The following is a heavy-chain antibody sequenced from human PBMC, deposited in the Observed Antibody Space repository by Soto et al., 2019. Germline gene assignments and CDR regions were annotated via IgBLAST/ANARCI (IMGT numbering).Heavy chain of an antibody. CDR3: TRFYGAYSFWFDP. V-gene: IGHV4-59*01. Sequence: SETLSLTSTVSGGNISTYYWSWIRQPPGKGLEWIGYVYYSGTTNYNPSLKSRVTISVDTSKNQFSLKLTSVTAADTAVYYCTRFYGAYSFWFDPWGPGTLVTVSS. CDR2: VYYSGTT. D-gene: IGHD4-17*01. CDR1: GGNISTYY. J-gene: IGHJ5*02.